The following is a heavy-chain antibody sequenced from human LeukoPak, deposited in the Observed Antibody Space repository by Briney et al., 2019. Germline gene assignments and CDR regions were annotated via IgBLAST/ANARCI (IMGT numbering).Heavy chain of an antibody. CDR3: ARDLYSSSWYFDY. D-gene: IGHD6-13*01. J-gene: IGHJ4*02. Sequence: SGGSLRLSCAASGFTFSSYRMNWVRQAPGKGLEWVSSISSSSSYIYYADSVKGRFTISRDNAKNSLYLQMNSLRAEDTAVYYCARDLYSSSWYFDYWGQGTLVTVSS. CDR1: GFTFSSYR. CDR2: ISSSSSYI. V-gene: IGHV3-21*01.